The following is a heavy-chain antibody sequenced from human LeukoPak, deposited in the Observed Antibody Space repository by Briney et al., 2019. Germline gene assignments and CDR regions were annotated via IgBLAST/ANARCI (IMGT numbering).Heavy chain of an antibody. J-gene: IGHJ5*02. V-gene: IGHV3-23*01. CDR1: GFPFCFCA. Sequence: GGSVTLLCGVCGFPFCFCAVICLRQARGRAVVWVSAISGSGGSTYYADSVKGRFTISRDNSKNTLYLQMNSLRAEDTAVYYCANSVVPADPWGQGTLVTVSS. CDR3: ANSVVPADP. D-gene: IGHD2-2*01. CDR2: ISGSGGST.